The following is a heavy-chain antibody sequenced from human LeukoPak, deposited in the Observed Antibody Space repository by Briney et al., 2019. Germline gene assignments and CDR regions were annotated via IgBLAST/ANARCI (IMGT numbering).Heavy chain of an antibody. J-gene: IGHJ4*02. D-gene: IGHD3-22*01. Sequence: ASVKVSCKASGYTFTSYGISWVRQAPGQGLEWMGWISAYSGNTNYAQKLQGRVTMTTDTSTSTAYMELRSLRSDDTAVYYCARDRPSRYYYDSSGYYDYWGQGTLVTVSS. V-gene: IGHV1-18*01. CDR1: GYTFTSYG. CDR3: ARDRPSRYYYDSSGYYDY. CDR2: ISAYSGNT.